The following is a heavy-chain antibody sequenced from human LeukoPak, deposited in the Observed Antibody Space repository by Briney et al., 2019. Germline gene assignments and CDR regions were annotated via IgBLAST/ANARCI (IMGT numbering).Heavy chain of an antibody. V-gene: IGHV1-69*13. D-gene: IGHD2-2*01. CDR3: ARDSYCSSTSCWSYYYYGMDV. CDR1: GGTFSSYA. J-gene: IGHJ6*02. CDR2: IIPIFGTA. Sequence: RASVKVSCKASGGTFSSYAISWVRQAPGQGLEWMGGIIPIFGTANYAQKFQGRVTITADESTSTAYMELSSLRSEDTAVYYCARDSYCSSTSCWSYYYYGMDVWGQGTTVTVSS.